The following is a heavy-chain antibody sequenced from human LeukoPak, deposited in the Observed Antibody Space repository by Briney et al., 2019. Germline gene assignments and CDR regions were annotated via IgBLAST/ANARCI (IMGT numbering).Heavy chain of an antibody. CDR3: ARAGDRDGY. V-gene: IGHV3-21*01. CDR1: GFTFSSYW. D-gene: IGHD5-24*01. J-gene: IGHJ4*02. CDR2: ISSSSSYI. Sequence: GGSLRLSCAASGFTFSSYWMHWVRQAPGKGLEWVSSISSSSSYIYYADSVKGRFTISRDNAKNSLYLQMNSLRAEDTAVYYCARAGDRDGYWGQGTLVTVSS.